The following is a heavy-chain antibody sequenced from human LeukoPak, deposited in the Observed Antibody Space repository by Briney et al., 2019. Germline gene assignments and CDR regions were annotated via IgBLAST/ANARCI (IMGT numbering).Heavy chain of an antibody. J-gene: IGHJ4*02. CDR1: GYTFIGYY. CDR2: INPNSGGT. CDR3: AGLPRYNWNEPLDY. V-gene: IGHV1-2*02. D-gene: IGHD1-20*01. Sequence: ASVKVSCKASGYTFIGYYMHWVRQAPGQGLEWMGWINPNSGGTKYAQKFQGRVTMTRDTSINTAYLELSRLTYDDTAVYYCAGLPRYNWNEPLDYWGQGTLVTVSS.